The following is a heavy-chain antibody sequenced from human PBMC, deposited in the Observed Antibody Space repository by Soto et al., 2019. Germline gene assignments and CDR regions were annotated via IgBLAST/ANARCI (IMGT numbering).Heavy chain of an antibody. CDR1: AFSSHHHA. V-gene: IGHV3-9*02. D-gene: IGHD3-16*01. Sequence: PGGSLRLSCVASAFSSHHHAIHWVRQGPGKGLEWVSGIHWNNGATGYADSVKGRFTIFKDNVKNSMYLQMNSLRTDDTAFYYCTEDILPGGADVWGQGTTVTVSS. CDR3: TEDILPGGADV. CDR2: IHWNNGAT. J-gene: IGHJ6*02.